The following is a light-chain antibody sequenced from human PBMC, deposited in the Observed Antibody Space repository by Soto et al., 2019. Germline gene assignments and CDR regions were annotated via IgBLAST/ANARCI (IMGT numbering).Light chain of an antibody. J-gene: IGLJ2*01. CDR3: SSQGGRNSGL. CDR1: NSDVGLYNF. CDR2: EVT. V-gene: IGLV2-8*01. Sequence: QSVLNQPPSASGSPGQSVTISCTGTNSDVGLYNFVSWYQHQPGNAPKLIIYEVTKRPSGVPDRFSGSKSGNTAPLTVSGRRAEDEADYYCSSQGGRNSGLFGGGTKLTVL.